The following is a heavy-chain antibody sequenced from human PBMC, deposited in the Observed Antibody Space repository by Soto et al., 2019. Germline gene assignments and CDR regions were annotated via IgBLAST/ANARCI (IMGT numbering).Heavy chain of an antibody. J-gene: IGHJ4*02. CDR3: AREYCSSTNCYFDY. Sequence: GGSLRLSCAASGFTFTSFWMHWVRQAPGKGLVWVSRINSDGSSTSYADSVKGRFTISRDNAKNTLYLQMNSLRAEDTAVYYCAREYCSSTNCYFDYWGQGTLVTVSS. CDR1: GFTFTSFW. D-gene: IGHD2-2*01. V-gene: IGHV3-74*01. CDR2: INSDGSST.